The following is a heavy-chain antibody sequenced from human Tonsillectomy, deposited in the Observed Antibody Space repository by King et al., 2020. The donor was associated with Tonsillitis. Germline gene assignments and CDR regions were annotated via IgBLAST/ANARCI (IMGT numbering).Heavy chain of an antibody. Sequence: VQLVESGGGVVQPGRSLRLSCAASGFTFSSYGMHWVRQAPGKGLEWGAVISYDGSNKYYADSVKGRFTISRDNSKNTLYLQMNSLRAEDTAVYYCAKAFWGDRRDYWGQGTLVTVSS. V-gene: IGHV3-30*18. CDR1: GFTFSSYG. D-gene: IGHD2/OR15-2a*01. CDR3: AKAFWGDRRDY. J-gene: IGHJ4*02. CDR2: ISYDGSNK.